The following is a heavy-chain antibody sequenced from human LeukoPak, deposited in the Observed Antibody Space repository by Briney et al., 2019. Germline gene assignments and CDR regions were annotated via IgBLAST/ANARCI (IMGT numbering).Heavy chain of an antibody. CDR1: GFTLTDFG. CDR2: ISYDGTKI. V-gene: IGHV3-30*18. Sequence: GGSLRLSCAASGFTLTDFGMRWVRQAPGKGLEWVAVISYDGTKISYADSVKGRFTISRDKSRNTLFLQMNSLRTEDTAVYYCAKDRPGILGQWGPGTLVTVSS. CDR3: AKDRPGILGQ. D-gene: IGHD3-10*01. J-gene: IGHJ4*01.